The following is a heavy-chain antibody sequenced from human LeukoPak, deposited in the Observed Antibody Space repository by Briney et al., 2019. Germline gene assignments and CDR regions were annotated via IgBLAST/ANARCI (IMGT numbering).Heavy chain of an antibody. V-gene: IGHV3-21*01. CDR2: ISSSSSYI. Sequence: GGSLRLSCAASGFTFSSYAMSWVRQAPGKGLEWVSSISSSSSYIYYADSVKGRFTISRDNAKNSLYLQMNSLRAEDTAVYYCARVDGYGGPFDYWGQGTLVTVSS. J-gene: IGHJ4*02. D-gene: IGHD4-23*01. CDR3: ARVDGYGGPFDY. CDR1: GFTFSSYA.